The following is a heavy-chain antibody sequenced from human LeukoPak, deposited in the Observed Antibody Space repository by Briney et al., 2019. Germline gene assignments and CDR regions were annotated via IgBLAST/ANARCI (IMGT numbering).Heavy chain of an antibody. CDR1: GYTFTSYY. J-gene: IGHJ5*02. D-gene: IGHD2-2*01. CDR3: TRGYCSSSGCHDWFDL. Sequence: SVPVSCQGSGYTFTSYYIHWVRQPPGQGLAWMGGINPNSGDHNYAQKSQGRVTMTRDTAISTAYMELSRRRHHDTAVYYCTRGYCSSSGCHDWFDLWGQGTLVTVSS. V-gene: IGHV1-2*02. CDR2: INPNSGDH.